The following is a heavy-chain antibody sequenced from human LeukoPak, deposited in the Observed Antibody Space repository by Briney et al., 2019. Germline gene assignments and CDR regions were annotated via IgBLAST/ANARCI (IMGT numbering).Heavy chain of an antibody. Sequence: PSETLSLTCTVSGGSISSYYWSWLRQPPGKGLEWIGYIYYSGSTNYKPSLKSRVTISVDTSKNHFSLKLSSVTAADTAVYYCARYYYGSGSYYYFDYWGQGTLVTVSS. V-gene: IGHV4-59*08. CDR3: ARYYYGSGSYYYFDY. J-gene: IGHJ4*02. CDR1: GGSISSYY. CDR2: IYYSGST. D-gene: IGHD3-10*01.